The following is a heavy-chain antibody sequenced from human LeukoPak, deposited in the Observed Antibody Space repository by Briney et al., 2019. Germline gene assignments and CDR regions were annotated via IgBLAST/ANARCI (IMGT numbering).Heavy chain of an antibody. J-gene: IGHJ4*02. CDR3: AKEDRLQPRYYFDC. CDR2: FSGSGGST. Sequence: GGSLSLSCAGSGFTLSRYAMSWVRQAPGKGLEWVTAFSGSGGSTYYADSVKGRFTITRDNSKNTLYLQMNSLRAEDTAVYYCAKEDRLQPRYYFDCWGQGTLVTVSS. CDR1: GFTLSRYA. V-gene: IGHV3-23*01. D-gene: IGHD4-11*01.